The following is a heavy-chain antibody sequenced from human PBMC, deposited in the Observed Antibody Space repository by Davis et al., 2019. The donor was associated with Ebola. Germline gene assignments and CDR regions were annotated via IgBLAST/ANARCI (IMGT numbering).Heavy chain of an antibody. CDR2: ISGSGGST. J-gene: IGHJ4*02. V-gene: IGHV3-23*01. CDR1: GFTFSSYA. Sequence: GESLKISCAASGFTFSSYAMSWVRQAPGRGLEWVSAISGSGGSTYYADSVKGRFTISRDNSKNTLYLQMNSLRAEDTAVYYCARTRYYYDSSRFYFDYWGQGTLVTVSS. D-gene: IGHD3-22*01. CDR3: ARTRYYYDSSRFYFDY.